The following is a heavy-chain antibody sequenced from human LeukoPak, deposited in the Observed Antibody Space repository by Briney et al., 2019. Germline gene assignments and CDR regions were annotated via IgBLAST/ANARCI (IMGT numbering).Heavy chain of an antibody. D-gene: IGHD1-1*01. V-gene: IGHV1-18*01. CDR1: GYTFTSYG. J-gene: IGHJ5*02. CDR3: ARDTYSWNDDRFWEPLSP. Sequence: GASVKVSCKASGYTFTSYGISLVRQAPGQGLEWMGWISAYNGNTNYAQKLQGRVTMTTDTSTSTAYMALRSLRSDDTAVYYCARDTYSWNDDRFWEPLSPWGQGTLVTVSS. CDR2: ISAYNGNT.